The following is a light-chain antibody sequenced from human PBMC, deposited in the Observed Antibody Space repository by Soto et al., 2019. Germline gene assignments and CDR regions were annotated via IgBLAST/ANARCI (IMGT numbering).Light chain of an antibody. CDR3: QHYNNRPLT. CDR1: QSVRSD. J-gene: IGKJ4*01. V-gene: IGKV3-15*01. CDR2: GAS. Sequence: EIVMTQSPATLSVSPGERATLSCRASQSVRSDLAWYQHKPGQAPRLLTYGASTRATGIPVRFSGSGSGTEFTLTISSLQSEDFAVYYCQHYNNRPLTFGGGTKVEIK.